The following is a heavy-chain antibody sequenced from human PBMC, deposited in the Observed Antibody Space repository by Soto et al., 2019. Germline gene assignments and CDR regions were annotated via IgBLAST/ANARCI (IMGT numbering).Heavy chain of an antibody. CDR3: ARGYSYGSSWFDP. J-gene: IGHJ5*02. V-gene: IGHV1-2*02. Sequence: GASVKVSCKASGYTFTAYYMHWVRQAPRQGLEWMGWVNPNSGGTNYAQKFQGRVTMTRDTSISTAYMELSRLRSDDSAIYYCARGYSYGSSWFDPWGQGTLVTVSS. D-gene: IGHD5-18*01. CDR2: VNPNSGGT. CDR1: GYTFTAYY.